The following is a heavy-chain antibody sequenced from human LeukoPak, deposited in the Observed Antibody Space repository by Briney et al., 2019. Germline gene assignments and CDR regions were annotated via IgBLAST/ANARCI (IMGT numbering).Heavy chain of an antibody. CDR3: ASSSNYDFWSGSPTNWLDP. V-gene: IGHV1-3*01. CDR1: GYTFTSYA. J-gene: IGHJ5*02. D-gene: IGHD3-3*01. CDR2: INAGNGNT. Sequence: GASVKVSCKASGYTFTSYAMHWVRQAPGQRLEWMGWINAGNGNTKYSQKFQGRVTITRDASASTAYMELSSLRSEDTAVYYCASSSNYDFWSGSPTNWLDPWGQGTLVTVSS.